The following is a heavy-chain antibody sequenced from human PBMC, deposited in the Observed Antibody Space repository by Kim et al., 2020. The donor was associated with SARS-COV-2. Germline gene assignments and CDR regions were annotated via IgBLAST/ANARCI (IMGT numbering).Heavy chain of an antibody. CDR3: ANRLDY. Sequence: SRRTISNAEPVKGRFTISSDNAKNSLDLQMNSLRAEDTAVYYCANRLDYWGPGTLVTVSS. CDR2: SRRTI. V-gene: IGHV3-48*01. J-gene: IGHJ4*02.